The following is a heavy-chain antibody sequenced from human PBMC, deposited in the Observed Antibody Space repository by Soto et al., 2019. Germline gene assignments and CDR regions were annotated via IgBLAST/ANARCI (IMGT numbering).Heavy chain of an antibody. V-gene: IGHV1-18*01. J-gene: IGHJ5*02. CDR3: ARDPSSSSWYAWFDP. D-gene: IGHD6-13*01. CDR2: ISAYNGNT. Sequence: QVQLVQSGAEVKKPGASVKVSCKASGYTFTSYGISWVRQAPGQGLEWMGWISAYNGNTNYAQKIQGRVTMTTDTSTSTAYRELRSLRSDDTAVYYCARDPSSSSWYAWFDPWGQGTLVTVSS. CDR1: GYTFTSYG.